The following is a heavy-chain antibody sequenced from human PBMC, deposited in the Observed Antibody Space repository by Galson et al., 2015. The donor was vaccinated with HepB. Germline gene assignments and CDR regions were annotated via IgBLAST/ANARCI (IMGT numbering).Heavy chain of an antibody. Sequence: SLRLSCAASGFTFSDYPMNWVRQAPGKGLEWVSYVSSSSSTIFYADSVRGRFTISRDNAKNSLYLQMNSLRAEDTAVYYCATGKQRIAVAGRDYYYYYGMDVWGQGTTVTVSS. CDR1: GFTFSDYP. J-gene: IGHJ6*02. D-gene: IGHD6-19*01. V-gene: IGHV3-48*04. CDR2: VSSSSSTI. CDR3: ATGKQRIAVAGRDYYYYYGMDV.